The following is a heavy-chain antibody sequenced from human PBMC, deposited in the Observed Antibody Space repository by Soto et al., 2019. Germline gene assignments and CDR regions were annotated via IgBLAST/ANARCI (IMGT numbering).Heavy chain of an antibody. CDR3: ATIGGTAMVKCDY. V-gene: IGHV1-69*06. CDR1: GGTFSSYA. CDR2: IIPIFGTA. J-gene: IGHJ4*02. D-gene: IGHD5-18*01. Sequence: QVQLVQSGAEVKKPGSSVKVSCKASGGTFSSYAISWVRQAPGQGLEWMGGIIPIFGTANYAQKFQGRVTITADKSTSTAYMKLSSMRSEDTAVYYCATIGGTAMVKCDYWGQGPLVPVPS.